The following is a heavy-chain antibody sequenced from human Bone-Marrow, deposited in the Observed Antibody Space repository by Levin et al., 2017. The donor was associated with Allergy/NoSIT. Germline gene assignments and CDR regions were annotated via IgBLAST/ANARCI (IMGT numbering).Heavy chain of an antibody. Sequence: GGSLRLSCAASGFTFSSYAMSWVRQAPGKGLEWVSAISGSGGSTYYADSVKGRFIISRDNSKNTLYLQMNSLRAEDTAVYYCAKADCSSTSCYDPAVMTRYDYWGQGTLVTVSS. D-gene: IGHD2-2*01. CDR3: AKADCSSTSCYDPAVMTRYDY. CDR2: ISGSGGST. J-gene: IGHJ4*02. V-gene: IGHV3-23*01. CDR1: GFTFSSYA.